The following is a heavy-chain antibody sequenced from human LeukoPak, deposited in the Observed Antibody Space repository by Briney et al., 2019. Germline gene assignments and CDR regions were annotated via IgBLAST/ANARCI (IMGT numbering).Heavy chain of an antibody. V-gene: IGHV3-30*18. J-gene: IGHJ4*02. CDR3: AKKGQANGYGKPD. Sequence: GGSLRLSCAASGFTFTSFGMHWVRQAPGKGLEGVAVISYDGSLEYYADSVQGRFTISRDNSKNTLYRQMNNLRADDTAVYYCAKKGQANGYGKPDWGQGTLVTVSS. CDR2: ISYDGSLE. CDR1: GFTFTSFG. D-gene: IGHD5-12*01.